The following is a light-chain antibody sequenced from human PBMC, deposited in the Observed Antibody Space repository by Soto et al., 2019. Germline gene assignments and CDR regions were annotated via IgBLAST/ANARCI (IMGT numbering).Light chain of an antibody. Sequence: EMGLTQSPAPLSLSPGESATLSCRSSQNVGLNFAWYQQKSGQPPRLLIHTASSRATGIPARFSGSGSRTDFTLTRSSLEPEDIEVYYWQERGRWPRATFGGGTKVEMK. V-gene: IGKV3-11*01. J-gene: IGKJ4*02. CDR3: QERGRWPRAT. CDR1: QNVGLN. CDR2: TAS.